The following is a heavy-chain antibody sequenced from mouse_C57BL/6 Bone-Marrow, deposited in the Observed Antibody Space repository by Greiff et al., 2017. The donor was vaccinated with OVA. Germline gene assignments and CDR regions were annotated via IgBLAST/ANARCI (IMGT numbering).Heavy chain of an antibody. Sequence: EVQRVESGAELVRPGASVKLSCTASGFNIKDDYMHWVKQRPEQGLEWIGWIDPENGDTEYASKFQGKATITADTSSNTAYLQLSSLTSEDTAVYYCTTYDGYPFAYWGQGTLVTVSA. CDR1: GFNIKDDY. CDR2: IDPENGDT. D-gene: IGHD2-3*01. J-gene: IGHJ3*01. V-gene: IGHV14-4*01. CDR3: TTYDGYPFAY.